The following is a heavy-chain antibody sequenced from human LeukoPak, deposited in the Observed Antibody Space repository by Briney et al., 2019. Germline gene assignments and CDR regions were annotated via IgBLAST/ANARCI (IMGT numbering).Heavy chain of an antibody. CDR3: ARAYSSSSRRFYYYYYMDV. Sequence: SETLSLTCTVSGGSISSSYWSWIRQPPGKGLEWIGSIYYSGSTYYNPSLKSRVTISVDTSKNQFSLKLSSVTAADTAVYYCARAYSSSSRRFYYYYYMDVWGKGTTVTVSS. CDR2: IYYSGST. D-gene: IGHD6-6*01. CDR1: GGSISSSY. J-gene: IGHJ6*03. V-gene: IGHV4-39*07.